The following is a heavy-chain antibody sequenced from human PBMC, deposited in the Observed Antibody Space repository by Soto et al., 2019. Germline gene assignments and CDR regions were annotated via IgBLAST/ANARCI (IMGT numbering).Heavy chain of an antibody. Sequence: GASLKISCKGSGHIFSNYWIGWVRQMPGKGLEWMGIIYPGDSDTRYIPSFQGQVTITVDKSINTAYLQWSRLKASDTAIYYCARQRLWGTSGYYYFENWGQGTLVTVSS. J-gene: IGHJ4*02. CDR2: IYPGDSDT. CDR3: ARQRLWGTSGYYYFEN. CDR1: GHIFSNYW. D-gene: IGHD3-22*01. V-gene: IGHV5-51*01.